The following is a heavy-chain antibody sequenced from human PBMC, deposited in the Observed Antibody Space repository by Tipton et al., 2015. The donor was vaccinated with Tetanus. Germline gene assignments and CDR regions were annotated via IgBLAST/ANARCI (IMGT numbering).Heavy chain of an antibody. CDR2: ISYDGSNK. D-gene: IGHD3-10*01. CDR3: ARDGFYYGSGSYYRAF. CDR1: GFTFSSYA. Sequence: SLRLSCAASGFTFSSYAMHWVRQAPGKGLEWVAVISYDGSNKYYADSVKGRFTISRDNSKDTLYLQMNSLRPEDTAVYYCARDGFYYGSGSYYRAFWGQGTLVTVS. J-gene: IGHJ4*02. V-gene: IGHV3-30-3*01.